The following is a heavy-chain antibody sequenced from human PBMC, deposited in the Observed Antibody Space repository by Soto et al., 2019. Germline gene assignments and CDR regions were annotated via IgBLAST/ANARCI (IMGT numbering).Heavy chain of an antibody. D-gene: IGHD3-22*01. CDR3: ARGGYYDSSGSRNYHYYGMDA. J-gene: IGHJ6*02. CDR2: ISPYDDNT. V-gene: IGHV1-18*01. Sequence: QVQLVQSGTEVKKPGASVKVSFKASGYSFTSYDISWVRQAPGQGLEWMGWISPYDDNTNYAQNLQRRVTMTTDTSTRTAYMELRSLRSDDTAVYYCARGGYYDSSGSRNYHYYGMDAWGQGTTVTVS. CDR1: GYSFTSYD.